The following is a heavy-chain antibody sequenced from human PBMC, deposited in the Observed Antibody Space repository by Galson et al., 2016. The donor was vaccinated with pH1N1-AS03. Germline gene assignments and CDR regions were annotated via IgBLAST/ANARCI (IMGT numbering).Heavy chain of an antibody. Sequence: GLEWLGWISAYSGDTHYARKFQGRVTLTTDTSTSTAYMELRSLTSDDTAVYYCARAHYNADYVPDFWGQGTLVTVSS. J-gene: IGHJ4*02. D-gene: IGHD4-17*01. CDR3: ARAHYNADYVPDF. V-gene: IGHV1-18*01. CDR2: ISAYSGDT.